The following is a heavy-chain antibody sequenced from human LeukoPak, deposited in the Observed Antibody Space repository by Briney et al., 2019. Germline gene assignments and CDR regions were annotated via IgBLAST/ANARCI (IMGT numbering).Heavy chain of an antibody. J-gene: IGHJ5*02. D-gene: IGHD3-10*01. Sequence: ASVEVSCKASGGTFSSYAISWVRQAPGQGLEWMGGIIPIFGTANYAQKFQGRVTITADESTSTAYMELSSLRSEDTAVYYCARVISWSGSYYKVENWFDPWGQGTLVTVSS. CDR2: IIPIFGTA. CDR1: GGTFSSYA. V-gene: IGHV1-69*13. CDR3: ARVISWSGSYYKVENWFDP.